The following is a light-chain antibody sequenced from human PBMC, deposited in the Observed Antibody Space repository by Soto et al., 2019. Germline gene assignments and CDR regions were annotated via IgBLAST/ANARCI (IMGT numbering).Light chain of an antibody. CDR2: KAS. CDR1: QSISSW. Sequence: DIQMTQSPSTLSASVGDRVTITCRASQSISSWLAWYQQKPGKAPKLLMYKASSLQSGVPPRFSGSGSGTEFTLTISSLQPDDFATYYCQQYSSYSLTFGLGTKVEIK. CDR3: QQYSSYSLT. V-gene: IGKV1-5*03. J-gene: IGKJ1*01.